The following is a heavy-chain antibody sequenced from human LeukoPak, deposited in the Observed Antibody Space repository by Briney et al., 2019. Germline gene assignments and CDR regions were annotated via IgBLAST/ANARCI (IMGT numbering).Heavy chain of an antibody. CDR3: ARHPDHDYSNDGAFDI. D-gene: IGHD4-11*01. CDR1: GGSISSSSYY. Sequence: SETLSLTCTVSGGSISSSSYYWGWIRQPPGKGLEWIGSIYYSGSTYYNPSLKSRVTISVDTSKNQFSLKLSSVTAADTAVCYCARHPDHDYSNDGAFDIWGQGTMVTVSS. CDR2: IYYSGST. J-gene: IGHJ3*02. V-gene: IGHV4-39*01.